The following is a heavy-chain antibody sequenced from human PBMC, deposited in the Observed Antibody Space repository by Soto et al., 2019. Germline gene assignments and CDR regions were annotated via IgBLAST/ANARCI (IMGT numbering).Heavy chain of an antibody. V-gene: IGHV1-3*01. CDR2: INAGNGNT. D-gene: IGHD3-3*01. CDR3: ARLYYDFWSGYWYYFDY. CDR1: GYTFTSYA. Sequence: GASVKVSCKASGYTFTSYAMHWVRQAPGQRLEWMGWINAGNGNTKYSQKFQGRVTITRDTSTSTAYMELRSLGSDDTAVYYCARLYYDFWSGYWYYFDYWGQGTLVTVSS. J-gene: IGHJ4*02.